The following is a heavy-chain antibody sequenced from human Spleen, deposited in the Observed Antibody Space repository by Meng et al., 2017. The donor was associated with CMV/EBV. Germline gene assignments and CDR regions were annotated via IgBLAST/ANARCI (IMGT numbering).Heavy chain of an antibody. CDR2: IYYSGST. V-gene: IGHV4-39*07. Sequence: PTRREPGPGLVKPSVPLSLPCPGSGGSISSSRYYWGWIRQPPGKGLEWIGSIYYSGSTYYNPSLKSRVTISVDTSKNQFSLKLSSVTAADTAVYYCARGSYDFWSGYANFDYWGQGTLVTVSS. D-gene: IGHD3-3*01. CDR1: GGSISSSRYY. CDR3: ARGSYDFWSGYANFDY. J-gene: IGHJ4*02.